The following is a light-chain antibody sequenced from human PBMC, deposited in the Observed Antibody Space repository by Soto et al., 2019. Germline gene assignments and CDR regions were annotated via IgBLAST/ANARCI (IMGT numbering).Light chain of an antibody. CDR1: ISDVGGYNY. CDR2: DVT. J-gene: IGLJ1*01. CDR3: SSYTSSSTPYV. V-gene: IGLV2-14*01. Sequence: QSALTQPASVSGSPGQSITISCTGTISDVGGYNYVSWYQQHPVKAPKLMIYDVTNRPSGVSDRFSGYKSGNTASLTISGLQAEDDADYYCSSYTSSSTPYVFGTGTKVTVL.